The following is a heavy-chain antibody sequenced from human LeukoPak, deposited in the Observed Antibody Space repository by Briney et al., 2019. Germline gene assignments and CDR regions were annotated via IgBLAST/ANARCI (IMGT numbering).Heavy chain of an antibody. J-gene: IGHJ4*02. V-gene: IGHV3-30-3*01. CDR3: AKDHQPIAARPSLIDY. CDR2: ISYDGSNK. Sequence: GGSLRLSCAASGFTFSSYAMHWVRQAPGKGLEWVAVISYDGSNKYYADSVKGRFTISRDNSKNTLYLQMNSLRAEDTAVYYCAKDHQPIAARPSLIDYWGQGTLVTVSS. CDR1: GFTFSSYA. D-gene: IGHD6-6*01.